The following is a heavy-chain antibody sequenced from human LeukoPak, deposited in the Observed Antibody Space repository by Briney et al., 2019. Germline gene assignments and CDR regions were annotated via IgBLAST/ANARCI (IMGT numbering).Heavy chain of an antibody. J-gene: IGHJ6*03. CDR3: ARHIGGGIEDMDV. CDR2: IYVTGT. CDR1: GGSIGTFY. Sequence: SETLSLTCTVSGGSIGTFYWSWIRQSPGKGLEWIGYIYVTGTRYNPYLQSRVTISVDTSRNQFFLKMSSVTAADTAVYYCARHIGGGIEDMDVWGKGTKVTVSS. D-gene: IGHD3-16*02. V-gene: IGHV4-59*08.